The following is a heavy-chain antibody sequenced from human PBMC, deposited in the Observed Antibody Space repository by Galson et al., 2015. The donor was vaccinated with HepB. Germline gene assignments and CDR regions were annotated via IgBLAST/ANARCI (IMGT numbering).Heavy chain of an antibody. V-gene: IGHV6-1*01. CDR3: AGDLNYYGAY. CDR2: TYYRSKWYN. Sequence: CAISGDSVSRNSAAWNWIRQSPSRGLEWLGRTYYRSKWYNDYGVSVQSRITINPDTSKNQFSLQLNSVTPEDTAVYYCAGDLNYYGAYWGQGTLVTVSS. CDR1: GDSVSRNSAA. J-gene: IGHJ4*02. D-gene: IGHD3-22*01.